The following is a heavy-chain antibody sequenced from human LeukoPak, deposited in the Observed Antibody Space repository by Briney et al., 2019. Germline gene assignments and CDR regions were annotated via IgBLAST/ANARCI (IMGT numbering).Heavy chain of an antibody. CDR3: ATHPPNDYGAVYFDY. CDR2: IYYSGST. D-gene: IGHD4-17*01. Sequence: SETLSLTCTVSGGSISSGGYYWSWIRQHPGKGLEWIGYIYYSGSTYYNPSLKSRVTISVDTSKNQFSLKLSSVTAADTAVYYCATHPPNDYGAVYFDYWGQGTLVTVSS. CDR1: GGSISSGGYY. J-gene: IGHJ4*02. V-gene: IGHV4-31*03.